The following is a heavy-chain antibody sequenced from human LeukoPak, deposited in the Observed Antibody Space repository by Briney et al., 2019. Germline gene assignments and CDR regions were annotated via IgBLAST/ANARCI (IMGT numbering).Heavy chain of an antibody. CDR1: GFTFDDYT. J-gene: IGHJ4*02. D-gene: IGHD6-19*01. Sequence: GGSLRLSCAASGFTFDDYTMHWVRQAPGKGLEWVSLISWDGGSTYYADSVKGRFTISRDNSKNSLYLQMNSLRTEDTALYYCAKDSPYSSGWKGPVGYWGQGTLVTVSS. CDR3: AKDSPYSSGWKGPVGY. V-gene: IGHV3-43*01. CDR2: ISWDGGST.